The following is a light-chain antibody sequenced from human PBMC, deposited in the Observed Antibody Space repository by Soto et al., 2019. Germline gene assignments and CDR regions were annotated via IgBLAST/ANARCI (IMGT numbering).Light chain of an antibody. CDR3: LLYYGGPVV. CDR2: STS. CDR1: TGAVTSGYY. Sequence: QTVVTQEPSLTVSPGGTVTLTCGSSTGAVTSGYYPNWFQQKPGQAPRALIYSTSIKHSWTPTRFSGSLLGGKAALTLSGVQPEDEADDYCLLYYGGPVVFGGGTKVTVL. V-gene: IGLV7-43*01. J-gene: IGLJ2*01.